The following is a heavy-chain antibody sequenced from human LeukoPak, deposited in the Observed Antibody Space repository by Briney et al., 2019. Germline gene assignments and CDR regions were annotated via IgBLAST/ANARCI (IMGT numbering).Heavy chain of an antibody. CDR2: ISSSGSTI. V-gene: IGHV3-48*03. CDR1: GFTFSSSE. CDR3: ARDRAGVFDN. D-gene: IGHD3-10*01. J-gene: IGHJ3*02. Sequence: GGSLRLSCAASGFTFSSSEMNWVRQAPGKGLEWVSYISSSGSTIYYADSVKGRFTISRDNAKNSLYLQMNSLRAEDTAVYYCARDRAGVFDNWGQGTMVTVSS.